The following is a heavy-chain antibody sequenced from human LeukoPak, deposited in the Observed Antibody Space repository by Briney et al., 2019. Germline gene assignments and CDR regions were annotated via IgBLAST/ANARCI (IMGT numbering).Heavy chain of an antibody. Sequence: GGSLRLSCVASGFTFDDYAIHWVRQAPGKGLEWVASINHNGNANYYVDSVKGRFTISRDNAKNSLYLQMSNLRAEDTAVYFCARGGGLDVWGQGATVTVSS. J-gene: IGHJ6*02. D-gene: IGHD3-16*01. V-gene: IGHV3-7*03. CDR1: GFTFDDYA. CDR3: ARGGGLDV. CDR2: INHNGNAN.